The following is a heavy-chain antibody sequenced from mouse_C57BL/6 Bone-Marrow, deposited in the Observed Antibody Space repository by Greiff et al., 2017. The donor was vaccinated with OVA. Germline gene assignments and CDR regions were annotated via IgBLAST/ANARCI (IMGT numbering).Heavy chain of an antibody. CDR1: GYAFSSSW. J-gene: IGHJ3*01. Sequence: LQESGPELVKPGASVKISCKASGYAFSSSWMNWVKQRPGKGLEWIGRIYPGDGDTNYNGKFKGKATLTADKSSSTAYMQLSSLTSEDSAVYFCARGGYDGAWFAYWGQGTLVTVSA. CDR3: ARGGYDGAWFAY. CDR2: IYPGDGDT. V-gene: IGHV1-82*01. D-gene: IGHD2-2*01.